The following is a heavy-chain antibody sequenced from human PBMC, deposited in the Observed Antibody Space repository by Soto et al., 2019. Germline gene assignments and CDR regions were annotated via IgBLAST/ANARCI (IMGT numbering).Heavy chain of an antibody. CDR3: AKDQVAAAGTFYYFDY. V-gene: IGHV3-23*01. Sequence: GGSLRLSCAASGFTFSSYAMSWVRQAPGKGLEWVSAISGSGGSTYYADSVKGRFTISRDNSKNTLYLQMNSLRAEDTAVYYCAKDQVAAAGTFYYFDYWGQGTLVTVSS. CDR2: ISGSGGST. D-gene: IGHD6-13*01. CDR1: GFTFSSYA. J-gene: IGHJ4*02.